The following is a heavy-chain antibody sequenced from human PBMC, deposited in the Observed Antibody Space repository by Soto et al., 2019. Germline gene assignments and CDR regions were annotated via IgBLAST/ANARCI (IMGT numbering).Heavy chain of an antibody. J-gene: IGHJ5*02. D-gene: IGHD2-8*01. CDR2: ISGSGGST. CDR1: GFTFSSYA. V-gene: IGHV3-23*01. CDR3: AKDAIMVYAIGWFDP. Sequence: EVQLLESGGGLVQPGGSLRLSCAASGFTFSSYAMSWVRQAPGKGLEWGSAISGSGGSTYYADSVKGRFTISRDNSKNTLYLQMISLRAEDTAVYYCAKDAIMVYAIGWFDPWGQGTLVTVSS.